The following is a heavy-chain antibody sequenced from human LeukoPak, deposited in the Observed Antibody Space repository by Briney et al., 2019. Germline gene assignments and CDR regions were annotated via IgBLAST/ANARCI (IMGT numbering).Heavy chain of an antibody. CDR2: IYSSGNT. CDR3: ARHLSGTAMAHYFDH. CDR1: GASISSGRNY. J-gene: IGHJ4*02. D-gene: IGHD5-18*01. Sequence: LSETLSLTCSVSGASISSGRNYWGWIRQSPGKGLEWIASIYSSGNTQYNPSLQSRVSVSVDTSKNQVSVRLSSLTAADTGVYYCARHLSGTAMAHYFDHWGQGTVVTVSS. V-gene: IGHV4-39*01.